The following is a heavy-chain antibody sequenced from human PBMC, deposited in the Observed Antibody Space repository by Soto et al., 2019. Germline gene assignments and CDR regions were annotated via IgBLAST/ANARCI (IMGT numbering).Heavy chain of an antibody. J-gene: IGHJ5*02. CDR2: ISFDGNNE. CDR1: GFTFRNYG. D-gene: IGHD4-17*01. V-gene: IGHV3-30*18. CDR3: AKVLLKTTVTTPGS. Sequence: QVQLVESGGGVVQPGRSLRLSCTASGFTFRNYGMHWVRQAPGKGLEWVAVISFDGNNEYYSGSVKGRFTSSRDNFKDTLYLQMHSLRAEDTAVYSCAKVLLKTTVTTPGSWGPGTRVTVSS.